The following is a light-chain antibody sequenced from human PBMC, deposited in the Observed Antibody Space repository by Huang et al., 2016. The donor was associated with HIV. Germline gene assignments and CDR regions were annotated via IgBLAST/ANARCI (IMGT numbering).Light chain of an antibody. CDR3: QQYRTSPPT. CDR2: GTS. V-gene: IGKV3-20*01. J-gene: IGKJ1*01. CDR1: QSISTYY. Sequence: EIVLPQSPGTLSLSPGEGVTLSCRASQSISTYYLAWYQQKPGQAPRLLIYGTSTRAAGIPDRFSGSGAETDFTLSISRMEPEDFAVYYCQQYRTSPPTFGQGTRVDLK.